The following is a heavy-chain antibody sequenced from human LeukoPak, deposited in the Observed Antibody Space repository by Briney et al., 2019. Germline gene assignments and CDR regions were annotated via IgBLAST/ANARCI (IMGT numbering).Heavy chain of an antibody. CDR1: GYTLTELS. CDR3: ATAMVPAAIFYYYYGMDV. D-gene: IGHD2-2*01. V-gene: IGHV1-24*01. CDR2: FDPEDGET. Sequence: GASVKVSCKVSGYTLTELSMHWVRQAPGKGLEWMGGFDPEDGETIYAQKFQGRVTMTEDTSTDTAYMELSSLRSEDTAVYYCATAMVPAAIFYYYYGMDVWGQGTTVTVSS. J-gene: IGHJ6*02.